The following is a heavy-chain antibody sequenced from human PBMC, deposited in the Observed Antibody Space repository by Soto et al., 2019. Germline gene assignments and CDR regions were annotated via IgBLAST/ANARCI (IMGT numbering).Heavy chain of an antibody. Sequence: GGSLRLSCAASGFAFSNAWMTWVRQAPGKGLEWVGRIKSKTDAGTTDYAAPVKGRFTISRDDSKNTLYLQMNSLKSEDTAMYYCTTEGGTIFEPPELDSWGQGTLVTVSS. V-gene: IGHV3-15*01. D-gene: IGHD3-3*01. CDR2: IKSKTDAGTT. CDR1: GFAFSNAW. J-gene: IGHJ4*02. CDR3: TTEGGTIFEPPELDS.